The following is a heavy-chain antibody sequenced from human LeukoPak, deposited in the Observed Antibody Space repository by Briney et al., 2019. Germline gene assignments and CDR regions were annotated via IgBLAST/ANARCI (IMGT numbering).Heavy chain of an antibody. Sequence: PSETLSLTCTVSGGSISSGSYYWSWIRQPAGKGLEWIGRIYTSGSTNYNPSLKSRVTISVDTSKNQFSLKLSSVTAADAAVYYCARGITGTTFLLTYYYYMDVWGKGTTVTVSS. CDR2: IYTSGST. D-gene: IGHD1-20*01. V-gene: IGHV4-61*02. CDR3: ARGITGTTFLLTYYYYMDV. CDR1: GGSISSGSYY. J-gene: IGHJ6*03.